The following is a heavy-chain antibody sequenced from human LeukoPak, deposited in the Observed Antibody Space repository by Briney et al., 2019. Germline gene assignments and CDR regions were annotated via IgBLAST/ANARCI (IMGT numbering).Heavy chain of an antibody. CDR3: AKDITVTSYGLDV. J-gene: IGHJ6*02. D-gene: IGHD3-22*01. CDR1: GFTFRNHA. CDR2: ISGSGDYT. V-gene: IGHV3-23*01. Sequence: GGSLRLSCAASGFTFRNHAINWVRQASGKGLEWVSHISGSGDYTYYADSVRGRFTISRDNSKNTLYLQMNSLRAEDTAVYYCAKDITVTSYGLDVWGQGTTVTVSS.